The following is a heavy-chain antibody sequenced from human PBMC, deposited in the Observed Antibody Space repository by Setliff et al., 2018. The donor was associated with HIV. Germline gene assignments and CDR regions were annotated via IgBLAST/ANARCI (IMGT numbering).Heavy chain of an antibody. V-gene: IGHV4-31*03. CDR2: IHYSGNA. D-gene: IGHD2-2*01. J-gene: IGHJ4*02. CDR1: GASISSGGFY. CDR3: ARGARYCSSTSCEYYFDS. Sequence: SETLSLTCTVSGASISSGGFYWNWIRQRPGKGLEWIGHIHYSGNAYYNPSLKSRLSISLVTSTDHFSLKLMSMTAADTAVYYCARGARYCSSTSCEYYFDSWGQGALVTVS.